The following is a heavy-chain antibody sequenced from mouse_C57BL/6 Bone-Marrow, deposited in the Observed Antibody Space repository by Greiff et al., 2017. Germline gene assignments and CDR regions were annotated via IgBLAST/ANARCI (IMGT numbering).Heavy chain of an antibody. V-gene: IGHV1-72*01. CDR2: IDPSSGGT. D-gene: IGHD2-5*01. J-gene: IGHJ3*01. CDR1: GYTFTSYW. Sequence: QVQLQQPGAELVKPGASVKLSCKASGYTFTSYWMHWVKQRPGRGLEWIGRIDPSSGGTKYNQKFKNKATLTVDKPSSTAYMQLSSLTSEDSAVYYCARGAYYSNYVGLAYWGQGTLVTVSA. CDR3: ARGAYYSNYVGLAY.